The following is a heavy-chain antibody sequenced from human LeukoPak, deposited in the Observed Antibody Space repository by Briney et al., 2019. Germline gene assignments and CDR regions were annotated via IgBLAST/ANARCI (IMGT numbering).Heavy chain of an antibody. J-gene: IGHJ3*02. V-gene: IGHV3-74*01. CDR3: ASPGWSDALDM. CDR1: GFTFRSYW. Sequence: GGSLRLSCAASGFTFRSYWMHRVRQAPGMGLVWVSRISSDGTSTTYADSVKGRFTISRDNAKNTLYLQLDSLRAEDTAIYYCASPGWSDALDMWGQGTRVTVSS. CDR2: ISSDGTST. D-gene: IGHD2-15*01.